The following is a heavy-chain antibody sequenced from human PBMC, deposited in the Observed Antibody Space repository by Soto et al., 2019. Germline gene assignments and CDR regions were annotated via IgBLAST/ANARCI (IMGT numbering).Heavy chain of an antibody. D-gene: IGHD5-18*01. CDR2: ISGSGGST. CDR3: AKREDTAMEPYYYYYYGMDV. J-gene: IGHJ6*02. V-gene: IGHV3-23*01. Sequence: HPGGSLRLSCAASGFTFSSYAMSWVRQAPGKGLEWVSAISGSGGSTYYADSVKGRFTISRDNSKNTLYLQMNSLRAEDTAVYYCAKREDTAMEPYYYYYYGMDVWGQGTTVTVSS. CDR1: GFTFSSYA.